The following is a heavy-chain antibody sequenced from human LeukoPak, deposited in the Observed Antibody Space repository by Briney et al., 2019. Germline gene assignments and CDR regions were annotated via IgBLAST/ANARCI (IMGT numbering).Heavy chain of an antibody. CDR1: GYSFTSYW. Sequence: GASLQISCKGSGYSFTSYWIGWVRQMPGKGLEWMGIIYPDDSDTRYSPSFQGQVTISADKSISTAYLQWSSLKAPDTAMYYCARPLLGYCSSTSCYDLAFDIWGQGTTVTVSS. CDR3: ARPLLGYCSSTSCYDLAFDI. D-gene: IGHD2-2*01. V-gene: IGHV5-51*01. CDR2: IYPDDSDT. J-gene: IGHJ3*02.